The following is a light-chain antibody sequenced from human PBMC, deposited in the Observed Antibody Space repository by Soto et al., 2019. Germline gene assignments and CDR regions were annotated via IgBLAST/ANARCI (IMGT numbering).Light chain of an antibody. V-gene: IGKV1-39*01. CDR2: AAT. CDR3: QQSYSNPRT. CDR1: QSISSY. J-gene: IGKJ1*01. Sequence: IQMTQSPSSLSASVGDRVTITCRASQSISSYLNWYQHKPGKAPNLLIYAATTSQSGVPSRFSGSGSGTDFTLTISSLQPEDFATYYCQQSYSNPRTFGQGTKVDIK.